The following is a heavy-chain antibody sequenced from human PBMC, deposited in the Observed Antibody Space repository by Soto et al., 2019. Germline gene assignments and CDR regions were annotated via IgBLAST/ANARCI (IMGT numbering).Heavy chain of an antibody. CDR3: ASARKGPRVEEGFDF. Sequence: SETLSLTCTVSGCSFSSGGYDCNWIRQPPGRGLEWIGNIHYSGSANYNPSLKSRVTISVDTSKNQFSLKLSSVTAADTAVYYCASARKGPRVEEGFDFWGQGSLVTVSS. CDR2: IHYSGSA. CDR1: GCSFSSGGYD. D-gene: IGHD2-21*01. J-gene: IGHJ4*02. V-gene: IGHV4-61*08.